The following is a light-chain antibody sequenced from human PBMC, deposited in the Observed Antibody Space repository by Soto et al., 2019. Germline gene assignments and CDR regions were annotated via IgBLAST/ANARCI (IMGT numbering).Light chain of an antibody. CDR2: WAS. CDR1: QSVLYSSNNKNY. J-gene: IGKJ1*01. CDR3: QQFYGSPLT. V-gene: IGKV4-1*01. Sequence: DIVMTQSPDSLAVSLGERATINCKSSQSVLYSSNNKNYLAWYQQKPGQPPKLLIYWASTRESGVPDRFSGSGSGTDFTLTISSLHAEDVAVYYCQQFYGSPLTFGQGTKVEI.